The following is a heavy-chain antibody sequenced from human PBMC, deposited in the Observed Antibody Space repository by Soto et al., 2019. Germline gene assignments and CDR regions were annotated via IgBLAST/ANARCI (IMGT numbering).Heavy chain of an antibody. CDR3: ARVRVAATWYYYGMDV. J-gene: IGHJ6*02. CDR2: VYHSGTT. D-gene: IGHD2-15*01. V-gene: IGHV4-4*02. CDR1: GGSISSRNW. Sequence: SETLSLTCGVSGGSISSRNWWGLVRQPPGKGLEWLGEVYHSGTTNYNPSLKSRVTISVDKSKNQFSLKLNSVTAADTAVYYCARVRVAATWYYYGMDVWGQGTTVTVSS.